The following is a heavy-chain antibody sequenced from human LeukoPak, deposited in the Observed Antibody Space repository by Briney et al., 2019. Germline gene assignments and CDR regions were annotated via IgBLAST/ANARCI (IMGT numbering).Heavy chain of an antibody. V-gene: IGHV1-2*02. CDR3: ARGDILTGYYPSGDAFDI. CDR2: INPNSGGT. CDR1: GYTFTGYY. D-gene: IGHD3-9*01. Sequence: ASVKVSCKASGYTFTGYYIHWVRQAPGQGLEWMGWINPNSGGTNYAQKFQGRVTMTRDTSISTAYMELSRLRSDDTAVYYCARGDILTGYYPSGDAFDIWGQGTMVTVSS. J-gene: IGHJ3*02.